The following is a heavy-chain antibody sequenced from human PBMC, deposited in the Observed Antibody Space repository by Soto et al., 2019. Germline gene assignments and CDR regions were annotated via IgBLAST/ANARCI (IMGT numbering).Heavy chain of an antibody. D-gene: IGHD4-17*01. CDR2: IYHSGST. V-gene: IGHV4-30-2*01. J-gene: IGHJ4*02. CDR1: GGSISSGGYS. CDR3: ARAGHYGDYSFGY. Sequence: SETLSLTCAVSGGSISSGGYSWSWIRQPPGKGLEWIGYIYHSGSTYYNPSLKSRVTISVDRSKNQFSLKLTSVTAADTAVYYCARAGHYGDYSFGYWGQGTLVTVSS.